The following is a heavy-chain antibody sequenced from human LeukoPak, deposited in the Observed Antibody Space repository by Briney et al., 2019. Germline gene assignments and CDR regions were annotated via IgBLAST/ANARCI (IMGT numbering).Heavy chain of an antibody. CDR1: GFTFSNYG. V-gene: IGHV3-30*18. D-gene: IGHD6-6*01. CDR2: ISNDGSIK. Sequence: GGSLRLSCAASGFTFSNYGIHWVRQAPGKGLEWVAVISNDGSIKYYRDSVKGRFSSSRDNSKNTLYLQMNSLRVEDTAVYYCAKGDEYSSSLGSVGDCWGQGTLVTVSS. CDR3: AKGDEYSSSLGSVGDC. J-gene: IGHJ4*02.